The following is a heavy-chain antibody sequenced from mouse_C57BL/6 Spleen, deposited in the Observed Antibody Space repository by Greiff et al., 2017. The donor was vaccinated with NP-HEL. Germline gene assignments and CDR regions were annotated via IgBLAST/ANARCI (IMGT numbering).Heavy chain of an antibody. D-gene: IGHD1-1*01. CDR1: GYTFTDYY. CDR2: INPNNGGT. V-gene: IGHV1-26*01. CDR3: ARSLSSFYARDY. J-gene: IGHJ4*01. Sequence: EVQLQQSGPELVKPGASVKISCKASGYTFTDYYMNWVKQSHGKSLEWIGDINPNNGGTSYNQKFKGKATLTVDKSSSTAYMELRSLTSEDSAVYYCARSLSSFYARDYWGQGTSVTVSS.